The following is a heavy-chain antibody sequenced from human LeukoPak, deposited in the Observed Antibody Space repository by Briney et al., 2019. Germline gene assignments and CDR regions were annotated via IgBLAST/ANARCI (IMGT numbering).Heavy chain of an antibody. CDR2: MNPNSGNT. V-gene: IGHV1-8*01. Sequence: ASVKVSCKASGYTFTSYDINWVRQATGQGLEWMGWMNPNSGNTGYAQKFQGRVTMTRNTSISTAYMELSSLRSEDTAVYYCARGQHSSGWDDNAFDIWGQGTMVTVSS. D-gene: IGHD6-19*01. J-gene: IGHJ3*02. CDR1: GYTFTSYD. CDR3: ARGQHSSGWDDNAFDI.